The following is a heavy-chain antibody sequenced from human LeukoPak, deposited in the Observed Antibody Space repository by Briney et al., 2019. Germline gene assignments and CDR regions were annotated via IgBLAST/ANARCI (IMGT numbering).Heavy chain of an antibody. CDR2: IIPIFGTA. D-gene: IGHD2-15*01. V-gene: IGHV1-69*01. Sequence: SVKVSCKASGGTFSSYAISWVRQAPGQGLEWMGGIIPIFGTANYAQKFQGRVTITADESTSTAYMGLSSLRSEDTAVYYCARTRGYCSGGSCYGGRREDFDYWGQGTLVTVSS. CDR3: ARTRGYCSGGSCYGGRREDFDY. J-gene: IGHJ4*02. CDR1: GGTFSSYA.